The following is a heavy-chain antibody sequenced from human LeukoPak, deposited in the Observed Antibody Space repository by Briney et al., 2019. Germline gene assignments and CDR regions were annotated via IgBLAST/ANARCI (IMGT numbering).Heavy chain of an antibody. CDR3: ARDAPPLRFLEWLSEFDY. CDR1: GFTFNNYA. Sequence: GGSLRLSCAASGFTFNNYAMTWVRQAPGKGLEWVANIKQDGSEKYYVDSVKGRFTISRDNAKNSLYLQMNSLRAEDTAVYYCARDAPPLRFLEWLSEFDYWGQGTLVTVSS. J-gene: IGHJ4*02. D-gene: IGHD3-3*01. V-gene: IGHV3-7*01. CDR2: IKQDGSEK.